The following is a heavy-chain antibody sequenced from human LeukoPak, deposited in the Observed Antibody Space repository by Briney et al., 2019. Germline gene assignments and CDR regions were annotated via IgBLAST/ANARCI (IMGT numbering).Heavy chain of an antibody. J-gene: IGHJ5*02. CDR1: GYTFTSYG. D-gene: IGHD3-3*01. V-gene: IGHV1-18*01. CDR3: ARDRTHYDVWSGYPTDWFDP. Sequence: GASVKVSCKASGYTFTSYGISWVRQAPGQGLEWMGWISAYNGNTNYAQKLQGRVTMTTDTSTSTAYMELRSLRSDDTAVYYCARDRTHYDVWSGYPTDWFDPWGQGTLVTVSS. CDR2: ISAYNGNT.